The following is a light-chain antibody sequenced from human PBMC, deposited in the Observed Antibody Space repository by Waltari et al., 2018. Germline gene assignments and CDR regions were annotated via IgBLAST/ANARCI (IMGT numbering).Light chain of an antibody. CDR1: QSISSW. CDR2: KAS. V-gene: IGKV1-5*03. Sequence: DIQMTQSPSTLSASVGDRVTITCRASQSISSWLAWYQQKPGKAPKLLIYKASSLESGVPSRFSGSGSGTEFTLTISSLQPDDFATYYCQQYNSRETFGQGTKLEIK. J-gene: IGKJ2*01. CDR3: QQYNSRET.